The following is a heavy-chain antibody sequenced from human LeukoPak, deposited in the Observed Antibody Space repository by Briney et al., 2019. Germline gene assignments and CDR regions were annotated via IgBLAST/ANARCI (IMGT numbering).Heavy chain of an antibody. J-gene: IGHJ5*02. CDR2: IYYSGST. CDR3: ARDSGTTGEVKFDP. V-gene: IGHV4-59*12. Sequence: SETLSLTCTDSGGSISSYYWSWIRQPPGKGLEWIGSIYYSGSTYYNPSLKSRVTISVDTSKNQFSLKLSSVTAADTAVYYCARDSGTTGEVKFDPWGQGTLVTASS. D-gene: IGHD3-10*01. CDR1: GGSISSYY.